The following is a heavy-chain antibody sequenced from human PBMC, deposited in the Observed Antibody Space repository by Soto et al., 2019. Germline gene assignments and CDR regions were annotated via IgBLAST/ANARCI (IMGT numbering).Heavy chain of an antibody. V-gene: IGHV3-30*03. Sequence: GGSLRLSCAASGFTFSSYGIHWVRQAPGKGLEWVALISYDGANKYYADSVKGRFTVSRDNSKNTLYLQMNSLRPEDTAVYYYDSSGYYYYFDYWGQGTLVTVSS. CDR3: DSSGYYYYFDY. D-gene: IGHD3-22*01. CDR1: GFTFSSYG. J-gene: IGHJ4*02. CDR2: ISYDGANK.